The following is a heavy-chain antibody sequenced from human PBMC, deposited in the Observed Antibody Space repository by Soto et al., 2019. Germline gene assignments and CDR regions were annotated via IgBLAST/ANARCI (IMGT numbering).Heavy chain of an antibody. CDR3: ARTAVWEQYYYDSSGYYLDY. V-gene: IGHV1-2*02. Sequence: ASVKVSCKASGYTFTGYYMHWVRQAPGQGLEWMGWINPNSGGTNYAQKFQGRVTMTRDTSISTAYMELSRLRSDDTAVYYCARTAVWEQYYYDSSGYYLDYWGQGTLVTVSS. D-gene: IGHD3-22*01. CDR2: INPNSGGT. J-gene: IGHJ4*02. CDR1: GYTFTGYY.